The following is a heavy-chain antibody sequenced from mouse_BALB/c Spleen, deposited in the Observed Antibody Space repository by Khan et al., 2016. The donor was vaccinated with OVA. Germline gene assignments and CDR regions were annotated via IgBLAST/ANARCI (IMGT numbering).Heavy chain of an antibody. CDR1: GFTIKDTY. CDR3: ASLYGNPLAY. Sequence: MQLQQSGAELVKPGASVKLSCSASGFTIKDTYIHWVKQRPEQGLEWIGRIDPPNGASKYGPTFQDQATLTADTSSNTAYLQLTSLNSEDTAGLYCASLYGNPLAYLGPGTLVSGSA. J-gene: IGHJ3*01. CDR2: IDPPNGAS. V-gene: IGHV14-3*02. D-gene: IGHD2-1*01.